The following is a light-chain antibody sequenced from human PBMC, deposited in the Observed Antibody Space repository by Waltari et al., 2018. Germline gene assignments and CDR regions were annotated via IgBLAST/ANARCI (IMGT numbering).Light chain of an antibody. Sequence: QSALTQPASVSGSPGQSITISCTGTSSDVGYYNYVSWYQQHPGKAPKLMIYDVSDRPSVVSNRFSGSKSGNTASLTISGLQAEDEADYYCSSYTTISTVVFGGGTKLTVL. CDR3: SSYTTISTVV. CDR2: DVS. V-gene: IGLV2-14*03. J-gene: IGLJ2*01. CDR1: SSDVGYYNY.